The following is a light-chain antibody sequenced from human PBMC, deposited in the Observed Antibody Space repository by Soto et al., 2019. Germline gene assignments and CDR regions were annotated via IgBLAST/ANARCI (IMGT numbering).Light chain of an antibody. CDR1: KLGDKY. J-gene: IGLJ2*01. V-gene: IGLV3-1*01. CDR2: QDS. CDR3: QAWDSSMGGV. Sequence: SYELTQPPSVSVSPGQTASITCSGDKLGDKYACWYQQKPGQSPVLVIYQDSKRLSGIPERFSGSNSGNTATLTISGTQAMDEADYYCQAWDSSMGGVFGGGTKLTVL.